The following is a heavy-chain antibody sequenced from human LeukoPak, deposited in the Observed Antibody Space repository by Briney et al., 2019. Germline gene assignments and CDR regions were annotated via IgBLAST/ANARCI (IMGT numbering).Heavy chain of an antibody. CDR3: ARDIGYYNFGY. V-gene: IGHV1-46*01. CDR1: GYTFTSYY. D-gene: IGHD3-22*01. Sequence: ASVTVSCTASGYTFTSYYMHWVRQAPGQGLEWMGIINPSGVSTSYAQKFQGRVTMTRDTSTSTVYMELSSLRSEDTAVYYCARDIGYYNFGYWGQGTLVTVSS. CDR2: INPSGVST. J-gene: IGHJ4*02.